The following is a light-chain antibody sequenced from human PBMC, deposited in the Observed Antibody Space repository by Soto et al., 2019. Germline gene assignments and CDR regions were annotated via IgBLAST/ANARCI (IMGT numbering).Light chain of an antibody. CDR1: KLGDKY. V-gene: IGLV3-1*01. J-gene: IGLJ2*01. CDR2: QDS. CDR3: QAWDNSTAVV. Sequence: SYELTQPPSVSVSPGQTASITCSGDKLGDKYACWYQQKPGQSPVLVIYQDSRRPSGIPERFSGSNSGNTATLTISGTQAMDEGDYYCQAWDNSTAVVFGGGTKLTVL.